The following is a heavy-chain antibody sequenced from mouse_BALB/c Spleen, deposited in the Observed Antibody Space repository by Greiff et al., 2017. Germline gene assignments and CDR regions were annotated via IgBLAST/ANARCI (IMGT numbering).Heavy chain of an antibody. V-gene: IGHV5-4*02. Sequence: EVQVVESGGGLVKPGGSLKLSCAASGFTFSDYYMHWVRQTPEKRLEWVATISDGGSYTYYPDSVKGRFTISRDNAKNNLYLQMSSLESEDTAMYYCAIGGYGNHAMDYWGQGTSVTVSS. CDR3: AIGGYGNHAMDY. CDR1: GFTFSDYY. CDR2: ISDGGSYT. D-gene: IGHD2-10*02. J-gene: IGHJ4*01.